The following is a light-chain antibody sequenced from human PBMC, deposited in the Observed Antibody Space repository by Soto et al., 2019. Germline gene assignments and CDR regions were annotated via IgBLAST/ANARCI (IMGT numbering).Light chain of an antibody. V-gene: IGKV1-27*01. CDR3: QKYNGASWT. CDR1: QGISTY. J-gene: IGKJ1*01. CDR2: AAS. Sequence: DIQMTQSPSSLSASVGDRVTITCRASQGISTYLVWYQQKPGTVPKLLIFAASTFQSGVTSRFSSNGSGTDVTPTINSWQPGDVATFFCQKYNGASWTFGQGIKV.